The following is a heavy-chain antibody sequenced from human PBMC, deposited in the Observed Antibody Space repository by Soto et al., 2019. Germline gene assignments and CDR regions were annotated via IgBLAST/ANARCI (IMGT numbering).Heavy chain of an antibody. CDR1: GFTFSSYG. V-gene: IGHV3-30*18. D-gene: IGHD5-12*01. Sequence: QVQLVESGGGVVQPGRSLRLSCAASGFTFSSYGMHWVRQAPGKGLEWVAVISYDGSNKYYADSVKGRFTISRDNSKNTLYLQMNSLRAEDTAVYYCAKDSHSGLDYWGQGTLVTVSS. CDR3: AKDSHSGLDY. CDR2: ISYDGSNK. J-gene: IGHJ4*02.